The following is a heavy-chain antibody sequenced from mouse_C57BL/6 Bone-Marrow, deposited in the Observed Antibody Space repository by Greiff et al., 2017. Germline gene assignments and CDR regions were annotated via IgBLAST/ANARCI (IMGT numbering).Heavy chain of an antibody. Sequence: EVKLEESGAELVKPGASVKLSCTASGFNIKDYYMHWVKQRTEQGLEWIGRIDPEDGETKYAPKFQGKATITADTSSNTAYLQLSSLTPEDTAVDYCARYGPMITSGWVAYWGQGTLVTVSA. CDR3: ARYGPMITSGWVAY. CDR2: IDPEDGET. J-gene: IGHJ3*01. V-gene: IGHV14-2*01. D-gene: IGHD2-4*01. CDR1: GFNIKDYY.